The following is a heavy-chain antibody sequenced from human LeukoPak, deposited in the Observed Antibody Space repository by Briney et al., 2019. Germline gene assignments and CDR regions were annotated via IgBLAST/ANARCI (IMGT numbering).Heavy chain of an antibody. V-gene: IGHV4-39*07. J-gene: IGHJ5*02. CDR1: GGSISSSSYY. CDR2: IYYSGST. CDR3: ARDHVSVAGIT. Sequence: KPSETLSLTCTVSGGSISSSSYYWGWIRQPPGKGLEWIGSIYYSGSTYYNPSLKSRVTISVDTSKNQFSLKLSSVTAADTAVYYCARDHVSVAGITWGQGTLVTVSS. D-gene: IGHD6-19*01.